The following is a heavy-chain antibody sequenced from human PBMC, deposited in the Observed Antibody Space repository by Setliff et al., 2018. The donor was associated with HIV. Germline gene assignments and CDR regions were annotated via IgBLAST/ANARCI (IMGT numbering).Heavy chain of an antibody. D-gene: IGHD6-25*01. CDR3: AAHLAITVSGHWFFSL. CDR2: VSHSGST. Sequence: PSETLSLTCAVSGVSLKKSGFFWGWIRQSPGKGLEWIGGVSHSGSTYYNSSLKTRLTMSLASSRNQLSLRLSSVTAADSGIYYCAAHLAITVSGHWFFSLWGRGTLVTVSS. V-gene: IGHV4-39*01. J-gene: IGHJ2*01. CDR1: GVSLKKSGFF.